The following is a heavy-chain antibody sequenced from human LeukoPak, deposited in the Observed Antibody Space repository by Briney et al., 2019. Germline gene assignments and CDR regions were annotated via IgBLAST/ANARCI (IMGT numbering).Heavy chain of an antibody. CDR3: ARDGYNLLDF. Sequence: GGSLRLSCAASGFTFSSYSMNWVRQAPGKGLEWVSYIISSSSTIYYADSVKVRFTISRDNAKNSLYLQMNSLRAEDTAVYYCARDGYNLLDFWGQGTMVTVSS. CDR1: GFTFSSYS. J-gene: IGHJ3*01. CDR2: IISSSSTI. V-gene: IGHV3-48*01. D-gene: IGHD5-24*01.